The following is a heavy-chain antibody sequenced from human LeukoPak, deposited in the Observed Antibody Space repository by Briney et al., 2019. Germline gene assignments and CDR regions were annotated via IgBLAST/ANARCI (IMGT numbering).Heavy chain of an antibody. J-gene: IGHJ3*02. CDR1: GDSISSGNY. CDR2: IFHTGST. CDR3: ARDRYSGYDGFGAFDI. D-gene: IGHD5-12*01. Sequence: SETLSLTCTVSGDSISSGNYWGWIRQPPGKGLEWIGSIFHTGSTYFNLSLKSRVTISVDTSKNRFSLKLSSVTAADTAVYYCARDRYSGYDGFGAFDIWGQGTMVTVSS. V-gene: IGHV4-38-2*02.